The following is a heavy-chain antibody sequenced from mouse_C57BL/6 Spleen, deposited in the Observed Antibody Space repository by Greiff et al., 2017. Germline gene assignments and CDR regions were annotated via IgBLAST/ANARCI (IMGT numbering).Heavy chain of an antibody. J-gene: IGHJ1*03. D-gene: IGHD1-1*01. CDR3: ARNYYYGSSPWYFDV. CDR2: IDPSDSYT. CDR1: GYTFTSYW. Sequence: QVQLQQPGAELVMPGASVKLSCKASGYTFTSYWMHRVKQRPGQGLEWIGEIDPSDSYTNYNQKFKGKSTLTVDKSSSTAYMQLSSLTSEDSAVYYCARNYYYGSSPWYFDVWGTGTTVTVSS. V-gene: IGHV1-69*01.